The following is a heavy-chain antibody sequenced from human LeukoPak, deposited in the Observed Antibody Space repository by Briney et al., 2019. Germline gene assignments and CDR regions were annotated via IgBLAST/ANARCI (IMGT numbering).Heavy chain of an antibody. D-gene: IGHD3-22*01. J-gene: IGHJ4*02. Sequence: GASVKVSCKVSGYTLTELSMHWVRQAPGKGLEWMGGFDPEDGETIYAQKFQGRVTMTEDTSTDTAYMELSSLRSEDTAVYYCATDKTYYYDSSGYYLAFVDYWGQGTLVTVSS. CDR2: FDPEDGET. CDR3: ATDKTYYYDSSGYYLAFVDY. CDR1: GYTLTELS. V-gene: IGHV1-24*01.